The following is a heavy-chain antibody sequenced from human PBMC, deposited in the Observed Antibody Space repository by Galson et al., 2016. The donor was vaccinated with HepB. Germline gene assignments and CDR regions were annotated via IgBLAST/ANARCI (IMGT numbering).Heavy chain of an antibody. CDR3: ATHPGTESRTGAGDWFDP. Sequence: ETLSLTCAVYSESFTHDYWSWIRQPPGKGLEWIGEINHSGSTNYNPSLKSRVTISIDTSKNHFSLNLTSVTAADTAVYYCATHPGTESRTGAGDWFDPWGQGTLVTVSS. J-gene: IGHJ5*02. D-gene: IGHD1-1*01. V-gene: IGHV4-34*01. CDR2: INHSGST. CDR1: SESFTHDY.